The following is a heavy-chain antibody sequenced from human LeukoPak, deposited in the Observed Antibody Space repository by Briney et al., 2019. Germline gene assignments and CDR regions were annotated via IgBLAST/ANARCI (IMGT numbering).Heavy chain of an antibody. CDR2: IRYDGSNK. CDR3: ARSNYAWGPALFDC. V-gene: IGHV3-30*02. J-gene: IGHJ4*02. CDR1: GFTFSSYG. Sequence: GGSLRLSCAASGFTFSSYGMHWVRQAPGKGLGWVAFIRYDGSNKYYADSVKGRFTISRDNSKNTLYLQMNSLRAEDTAVYYCARSNYAWGPALFDCWGQGTLVTVSS. D-gene: IGHD2-2*01.